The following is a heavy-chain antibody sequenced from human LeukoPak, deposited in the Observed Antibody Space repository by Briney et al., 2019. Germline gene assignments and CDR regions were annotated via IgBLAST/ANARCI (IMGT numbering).Heavy chain of an antibody. V-gene: IGHV4-34*01. D-gene: IGHD1-26*01. J-gene: IGHJ5*02. Sequence: SETLSLTCAVYGGSFSGYYWSWIRQPPGKGLEWIGEINHSGSTNYNPSLKSRVTISVDTSKNQFSLKLSSVNAADTAVYYCARLYPLGATVLFRFDLWGQGTLVTVSS. CDR2: INHSGST. CDR3: ARLYPLGATVLFRFDL. CDR1: GGSFSGYY.